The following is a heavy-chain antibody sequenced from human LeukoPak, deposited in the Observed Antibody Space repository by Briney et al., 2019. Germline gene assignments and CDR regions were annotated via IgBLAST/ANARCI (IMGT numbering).Heavy chain of an antibody. CDR3: ARDAWRLRSPATTVTTWLDY. J-gene: IGHJ4*02. Sequence: GASVKVSCKASGYTFTNYGFSWVRQAPGQGLEWMGWISAYNGYTDYAQKFQFRVTMTTDTSTSTAYMELRSLRSDDTAVYYCARDAWRLRSPATTVTTWLDYWGQGTLVTVSS. CDR2: ISAYNGYT. CDR1: GYTFTNYG. V-gene: IGHV1-18*01. D-gene: IGHD4-17*01.